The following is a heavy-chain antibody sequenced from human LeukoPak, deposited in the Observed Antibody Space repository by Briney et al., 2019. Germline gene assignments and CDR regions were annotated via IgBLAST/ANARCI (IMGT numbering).Heavy chain of an antibody. J-gene: IGHJ3*02. Sequence: PGRSLRLSCAASGFTFDDYAMHWVRQAPGKGLEWVSGISWNSGSIGYADSVKGRFTISRDNAKNSLYLQMNSLRAEDMALYYCAKGTGFIAARIGDAFDMWGQGTMVTVSS. V-gene: IGHV3-9*03. CDR1: GFTFDDYA. CDR3: AKGTGFIAARIGDAFDM. D-gene: IGHD6-6*01. CDR2: ISWNSGSI.